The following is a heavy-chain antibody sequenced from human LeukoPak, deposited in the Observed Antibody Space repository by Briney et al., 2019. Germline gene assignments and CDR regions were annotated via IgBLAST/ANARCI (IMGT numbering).Heavy chain of an antibody. Sequence: PGGSLRLSCAASGFTFSSYWMHWVRHAPGKGLVWVSRMNTDGSTTTYADSVKGRFTISRDNAKNTLYLQMNSLRAEDTAVYYCARATYYYDSSGYRAVYYFDYWGQGTLVTVSS. V-gene: IGHV3-74*01. CDR3: ARATYYYDSSGYRAVYYFDY. CDR1: GFTFSSYW. J-gene: IGHJ4*02. D-gene: IGHD3-22*01. CDR2: MNTDGSTT.